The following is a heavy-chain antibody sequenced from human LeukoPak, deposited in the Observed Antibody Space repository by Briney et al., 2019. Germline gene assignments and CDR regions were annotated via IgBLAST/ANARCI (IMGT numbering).Heavy chain of an antibody. CDR1: GGSISSGGYY. CDR3: ARERKTAPPNYYYYMDV. V-gene: IGHV4-30-2*01. Sequence: SETLSLTCTVSGGSISSGGYYWSWIRQPPGKGLEWIGYIYHSGSTYYNPSLKSRVTISVDRSKNQFSLKLSSVTAADTAVYYCARERKTAPPNYYYYMDVWGKGTTVTVSS. D-gene: IGHD1-14*01. J-gene: IGHJ6*03. CDR2: IYHSGST.